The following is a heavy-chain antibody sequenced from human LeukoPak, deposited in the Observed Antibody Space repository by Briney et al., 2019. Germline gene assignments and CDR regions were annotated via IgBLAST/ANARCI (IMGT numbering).Heavy chain of an antibody. J-gene: IGHJ4*02. CDR1: GFTVSSNY. D-gene: IGHD2-8*02. Sequence: GGSLRLSCAASGFTVSSNYMSWVRQAPGKGLEWVSIIYSGGSTYYADSVKGSFTISRDISKNTLYLQMNSLRAEDTAVYYCASSTGSYYFDFWGQGTLVTLSS. V-gene: IGHV3-66*01. CDR3: ASSTGSYYFDF. CDR2: IYSGGST.